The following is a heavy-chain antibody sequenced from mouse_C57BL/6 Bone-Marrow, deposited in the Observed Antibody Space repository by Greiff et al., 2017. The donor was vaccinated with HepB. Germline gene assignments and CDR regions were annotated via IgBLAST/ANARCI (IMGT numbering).Heavy chain of an antibody. CDR1: GYTFTSYW. CDR2: IDPSDSYT. D-gene: IGHD1-1*01. Sequence: QVQLQQPGAELVKPGASVKLSCKASGYTFTSYWMQWVKQRPGQGLEWIGEIDPSDSYTNYNQKFKGEATLTVDTSSSTAYMQLSSLTSEDSAVYYCYYGSSYYWGQGTTLTVSS. V-gene: IGHV1-50*01. CDR3: YYGSSYY. J-gene: IGHJ2*01.